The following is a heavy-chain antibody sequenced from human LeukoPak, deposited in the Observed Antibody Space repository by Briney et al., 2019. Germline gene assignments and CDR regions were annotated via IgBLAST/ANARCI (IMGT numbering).Heavy chain of an antibody. Sequence: SETLSLTCTVSGGSISNYYWSWIRQPPGKGLEWIGYIYYSGSTNYNPSLKSRVTISVDTSKNQFSLKLSSVTAADTAVYYCARSQYSSSWYVAWFDPWGQGTLVTVSS. CDR2: IYYSGST. V-gene: IGHV4-59*08. D-gene: IGHD6-13*01. J-gene: IGHJ5*02. CDR3: ARSQYSSSWYVAWFDP. CDR1: GGSISNYY.